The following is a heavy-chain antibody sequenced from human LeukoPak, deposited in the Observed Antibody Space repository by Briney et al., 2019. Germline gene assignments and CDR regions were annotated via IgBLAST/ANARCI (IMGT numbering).Heavy chain of an antibody. D-gene: IGHD6-19*01. CDR1: GFTFSSYA. CDR3: AKGSRGQWLTFDY. Sequence: GGSLRLSCAASGFTFSSYAMNWVRQAPGKGLEWVSAISGSGGSTYYADSVKGRFTISRDNSKNTLYLQMNSLRAEDTAVYYCAKGSRGQWLTFDYWGQGTLVTVSS. CDR2: ISGSGGST. V-gene: IGHV3-23*01. J-gene: IGHJ4*02.